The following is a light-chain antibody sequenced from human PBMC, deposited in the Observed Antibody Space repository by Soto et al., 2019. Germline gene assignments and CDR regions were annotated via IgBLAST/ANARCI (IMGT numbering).Light chain of an antibody. CDR3: QQRSNWPPVIT. CDR2: DAS. Sequence: IVLTPAPATWSLYPGERAALSCRAIQSVSSYLAWYQQKPGQAPRLLIYDASNRATGIPARFSGSGSGTDFTRTISSLEPEDFAGYYCQQRSNWPPVITFGQGTRLEIK. CDR1: QSVSSY. V-gene: IGKV3-11*01. J-gene: IGKJ5*01.